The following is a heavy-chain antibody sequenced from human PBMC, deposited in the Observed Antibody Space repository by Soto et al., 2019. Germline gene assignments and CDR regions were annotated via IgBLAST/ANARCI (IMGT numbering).Heavy chain of an antibody. CDR1: GYTFTGYY. V-gene: IGHV1-2*04. Sequence: QVQLVQSGAEVKKPGASVKVSCKASGYTFTGYYMHWVRQAPGQGLEWMGWINPNSGGTNYAQKFQGWGTMTRDTSISTAYMELSRLRSDDTAVYYCARGPPTSIAASGWFGPWGQGTLVTVSS. CDR2: INPNSGGT. CDR3: ARGPPTSIAASGWFGP. D-gene: IGHD6-6*01. J-gene: IGHJ5*02.